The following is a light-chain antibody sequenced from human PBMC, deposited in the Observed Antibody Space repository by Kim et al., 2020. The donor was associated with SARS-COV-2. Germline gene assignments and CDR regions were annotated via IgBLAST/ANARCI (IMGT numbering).Light chain of an antibody. CDR2: DVN. Sequence: QSITISCTGTSSDIGDYYYVSWYQQLPSKAPKLIIYDVNKRPSGVSSRFSGSRSGTTASLTISGLQAEDEADYYCSSYTTSGSFVVFGGGTKSPS. J-gene: IGLJ2*01. V-gene: IGLV2-14*03. CDR3: SSYTTSGSFVV. CDR1: SSDIGDYYY.